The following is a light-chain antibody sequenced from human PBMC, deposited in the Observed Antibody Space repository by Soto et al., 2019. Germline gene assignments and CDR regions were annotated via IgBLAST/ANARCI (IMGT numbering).Light chain of an antibody. J-gene: IGLJ1*01. CDR3: QSYDSSLGGSRV. Sequence: QSVLTQPPSVSGAPGQRVTISCTGSSSNIGAGYDVHWYQQLPGTAPKLPIYGNRHRPSGVPDRFSGSKSGTSASLAITGLQAEDEADYYCQSYDSSLGGSRVFGTGTKVTVL. CDR2: GNR. V-gene: IGLV1-40*01. CDR1: SSNIGAGYD.